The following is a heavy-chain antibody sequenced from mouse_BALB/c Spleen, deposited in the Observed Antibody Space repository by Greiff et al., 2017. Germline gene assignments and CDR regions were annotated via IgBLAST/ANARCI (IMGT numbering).Heavy chain of an antibody. D-gene: IGHD2-3*01. CDR2: ISSGGSYT. CDR3: TNYDGYYVFAY. J-gene: IGHJ3*01. V-gene: IGHV5-6-4*01. Sequence: EVKVVESGGGLVKPGGSLKLSCAASGFTFSSYTMSWVRQTPEKRLEWVATISSGGSYTYYPDSVKGRFTISRDNAKNTLYLQMSSLKSEDTAMYYCTNYDGYYVFAYWGQGTLVTVSA. CDR1: GFTFSSYT.